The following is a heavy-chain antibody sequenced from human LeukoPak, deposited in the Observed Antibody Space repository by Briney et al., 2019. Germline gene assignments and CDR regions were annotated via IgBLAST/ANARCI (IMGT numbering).Heavy chain of an antibody. V-gene: IGHV3-20*04. CDR2: INWNGGST. J-gene: IGHJ4*02. CDR3: ARYCTNGVCYQDY. Sequence: PGGSLRLSCAASGFTFNDYCMSWVRQAPGKGLEWVSGINWNGGSTGYAYSVKGRFTISRDNDKNSLYLQMNSLRAEGTALYYCARYCTNGVCYQDYWGQGTLVTVSS. D-gene: IGHD2-8*01. CDR1: GFTFNDYC.